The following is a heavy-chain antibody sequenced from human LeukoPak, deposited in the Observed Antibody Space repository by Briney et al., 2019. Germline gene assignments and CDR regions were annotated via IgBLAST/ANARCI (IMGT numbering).Heavy chain of an antibody. D-gene: IGHD1-26*01. CDR2: IYYSGST. CDR3: ARTRSGYSTLGY. V-gene: IGHV4-30-4*08. CDR1: GGSISSGDYY. J-gene: IGHJ4*02. Sequence: PSQTLSLTCTVSGGSISSGDYYWSWIRQPPGKGLEWIGYIYYSGSTYYNPSLKSRVTISVDTSKNQFSLKLSSVTAADTAVYYCARTRSGYSTLGYWGQGTLVTVSS.